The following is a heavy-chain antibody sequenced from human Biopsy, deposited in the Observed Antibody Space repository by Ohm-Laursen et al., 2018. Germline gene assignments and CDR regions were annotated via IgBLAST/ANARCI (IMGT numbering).Heavy chain of an antibody. Sequence: TLSLTCTVSGGSIINNYWSWIRQPPGKGLEWIGHISHTGYTSYKSSLKSRVTISLDTSRKHFSLRLTSLAAADTAVYYCARGSNEYGGLYFPHWGQGTLVTVSS. V-gene: IGHV4-59*08. J-gene: IGHJ1*01. D-gene: IGHD4-23*01. CDR3: ARGSNEYGGLYFPH. CDR1: GGSIINNY. CDR2: ISHTGYT.